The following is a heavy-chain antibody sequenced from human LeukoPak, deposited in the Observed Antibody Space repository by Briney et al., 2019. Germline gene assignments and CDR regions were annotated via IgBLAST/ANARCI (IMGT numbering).Heavy chain of an antibody. J-gene: IGHJ4*02. CDR1: GFTFSSYA. V-gene: IGHV3-30*04. Sequence: PGRSLRLSCAASGFTFSSYAMHWVRQAPGKGLEWVAVISYDGSNKHYADSVKGRFTISRDNAKNSLYLQMNSLRAEDTAVYYCARVGYSSSWSYYFDYWGQGTLVTVSS. D-gene: IGHD6-13*01. CDR3: ARVGYSSSWSYYFDY. CDR2: ISYDGSNK.